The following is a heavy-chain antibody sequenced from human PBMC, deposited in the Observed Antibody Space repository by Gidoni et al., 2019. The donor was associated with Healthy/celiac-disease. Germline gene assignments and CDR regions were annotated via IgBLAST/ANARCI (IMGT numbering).Heavy chain of an antibody. V-gene: IGHV3-21*01. CDR2: ISSSSSYI. Sequence: EVQLVESGVGLVKPGGSLRLSCAASGFTFSSYSMNWVRQAPGKGLEWVSSISSSSSYIYYADSVKGRFTISRDNAKNSLYLQMNSLRAEDTAVYYCASSVAQMNWFDPWGQGTLVTVSS. CDR1: GFTFSSYS. D-gene: IGHD6-19*01. J-gene: IGHJ5*02. CDR3: ASSVAQMNWFDP.